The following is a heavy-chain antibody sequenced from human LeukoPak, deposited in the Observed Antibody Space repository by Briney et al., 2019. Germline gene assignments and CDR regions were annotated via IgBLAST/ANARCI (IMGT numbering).Heavy chain of an antibody. V-gene: IGHV3-21*01. CDR1: GFTFSSYT. CDR3: ASSSWYDSPGVV. Sequence: GGSLRLSCAASGFTFSSYTMNWVRQAPGKGLEWVSSITSSSSYIYYTDSVKGRFTISRNNAKNSLYLQMNSLRAEDTAVYYCASSSWYDSPGVVWGKGTTVTVSS. D-gene: IGHD6-13*01. J-gene: IGHJ6*04. CDR2: ITSSSSYI.